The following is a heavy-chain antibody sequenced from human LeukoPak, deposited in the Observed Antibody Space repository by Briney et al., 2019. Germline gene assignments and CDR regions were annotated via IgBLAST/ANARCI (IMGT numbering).Heavy chain of an antibody. D-gene: IGHD3-10*01. CDR2: IYSSGST. V-gene: IGHV4-4*07. Sequence: SDTLSLTCSLSGGSQSSYWWRWLPEPAGEGREGMGRIYSSGSTNYNPSLKSRVTMSVDTSKSQLSLKLSSVTAADTAVYYCARIPRPGSGTYYIDYGGQGTLVTVSS. CDR3: ARIPRPGSGTYYIDY. J-gene: IGHJ4*02. CDR1: GGSQSSYW.